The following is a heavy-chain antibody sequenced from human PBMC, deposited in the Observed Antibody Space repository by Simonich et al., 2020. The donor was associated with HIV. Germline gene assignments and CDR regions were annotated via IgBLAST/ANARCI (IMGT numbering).Heavy chain of an antibody. J-gene: IGHJ4*02. CDR3: TRGYGDYGDY. CDR2: INHSGSS. CDR1: GGSFSGYF. Sequence: QVHLQQWGAGLLKPSETLSLTCAVYGGSFSGYFWGWIRQPPGKGLEWIGEINHSGSSNYNPSLKSRVTISVDASKNQFSLKLSSVTAADTAVYYCTRGYGDYGDYWGQGTLVTVSS. D-gene: IGHD4-17*01. V-gene: IGHV4-34*01.